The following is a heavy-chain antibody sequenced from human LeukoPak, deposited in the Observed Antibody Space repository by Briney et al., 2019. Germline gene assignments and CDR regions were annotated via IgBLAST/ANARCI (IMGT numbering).Heavy chain of an antibody. CDR1: GFTFSSYA. CDR2: ISGSGGST. D-gene: IGHD6-19*01. Sequence: GGSLRLSCAASGFTFSSYAMSWVRQASGKGLEWVSAISGSGGSTYYADSVKGRFTISRDNSKNTLYLQMNSLRAEDTAVYYCAKRLAVAGSRRWYFDLWGRGTLVTVSS. V-gene: IGHV3-23*01. CDR3: AKRLAVAGSRRWYFDL. J-gene: IGHJ2*01.